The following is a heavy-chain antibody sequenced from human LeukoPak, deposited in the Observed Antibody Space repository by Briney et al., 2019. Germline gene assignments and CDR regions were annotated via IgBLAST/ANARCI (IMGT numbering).Heavy chain of an antibody. CDR2: ISSSGSTI. J-gene: IGHJ4*02. CDR1: GFTFSSYE. CDR3: ARDSGIAAAGMVY. Sequence: GGSLRLSCAASGFTFSSYEMNWVRRAPGKGLEWVSYISSSGSTIYYADSVKGRFTISRDNAKNSLYLQMNSLRAEDTAVYYCARDSGIAAAGMVYWGQGTLVTVSS. D-gene: IGHD6-13*01. V-gene: IGHV3-48*03.